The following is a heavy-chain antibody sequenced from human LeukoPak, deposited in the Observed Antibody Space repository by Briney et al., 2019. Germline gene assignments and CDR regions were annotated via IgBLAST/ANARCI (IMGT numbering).Heavy chain of an antibody. Sequence: GRSLRLSCAASGFTFSSYGMHWVRQAPGKGLVWVSRISPTGSTTSYADSVKGRFTVSRDNAKNTLYLQVNNLRAEDTAVYYCARGPNSNWSGLDFWGQGTLLTVSS. CDR1: GFTFSSYG. CDR2: ISPTGSTT. D-gene: IGHD6-6*01. J-gene: IGHJ4*02. V-gene: IGHV3-74*01. CDR3: ARGPNSNWSGLDF.